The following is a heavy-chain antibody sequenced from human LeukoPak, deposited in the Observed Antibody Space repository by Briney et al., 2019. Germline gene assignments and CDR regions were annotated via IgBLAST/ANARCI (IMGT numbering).Heavy chain of an antibody. J-gene: IGHJ4*02. D-gene: IGHD1-7*01. Sequence: SVKVSCKASGGTFSSYAISWVRQAPGQGLEWMGGIIPIFGTANYAQKFQGRVTITADESTSTAYMELSSLRSEDTAVYYCASSAPTGRLELPFDYWGQGTLVTVSS. V-gene: IGHV1-69*13. CDR1: GGTFSSYA. CDR3: ASSAPTGRLELPFDY. CDR2: IIPIFGTA.